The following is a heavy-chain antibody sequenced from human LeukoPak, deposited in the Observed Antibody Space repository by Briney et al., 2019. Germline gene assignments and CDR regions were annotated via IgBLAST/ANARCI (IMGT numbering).Heavy chain of an antibody. CDR3: AKPYGHFNTAMVQNADY. Sequence: PGGSLRLSCAASGFTFSSYGMGWVRQAPGKGLEWVSAISGSGGSTYYADSVKGRFTISRDNSKNTLYLQMNSLRAEDTAVYYCAKPYGHFNTAMVQNADYWGQGTLVTVSS. J-gene: IGHJ4*02. V-gene: IGHV3-23*01. CDR1: GFTFSSYG. CDR2: ISGSGGST. D-gene: IGHD5-18*01.